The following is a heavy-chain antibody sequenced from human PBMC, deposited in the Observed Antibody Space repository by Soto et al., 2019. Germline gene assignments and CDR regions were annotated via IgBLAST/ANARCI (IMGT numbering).Heavy chain of an antibody. CDR1: GGTFSTST. CDR3: ARDSPIGSVFSGYDAIDL. D-gene: IGHD5-12*01. Sequence: QVQLVQSGAEVKEPGSSVKVSCKASGGTFSTSTFTWVRQAPGQGLEWMGRIIPILDTADYAQKFQGSVTITPDKSTSTAFMELSSLRSEDTGIYYCARDSPIGSVFSGYDAIDLWGQGTLVTVSP. V-gene: IGHV1-69*08. J-gene: IGHJ4*02. CDR2: IIPILDTA.